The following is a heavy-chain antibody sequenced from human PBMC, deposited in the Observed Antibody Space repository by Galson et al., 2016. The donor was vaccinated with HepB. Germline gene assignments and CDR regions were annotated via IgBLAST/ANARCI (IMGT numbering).Heavy chain of an antibody. D-gene: IGHD3-22*01. CDR2: IWYDGSNK. V-gene: IGHV3-33*08. CDR3: ARDGDVPSDYYDSSGRGYFDY. Sequence: SLRLSCAASGFRFSYYGMHWVRQAPGKGLEWVAGIWYDGSNKYYADSVKGRFTISRDNSKNTLYLQMNSLRAEDTAVYYCARDGDVPSDYYDSSGRGYFDYWGQGTLVTVSS. J-gene: IGHJ4*02. CDR1: GFRFSYYG.